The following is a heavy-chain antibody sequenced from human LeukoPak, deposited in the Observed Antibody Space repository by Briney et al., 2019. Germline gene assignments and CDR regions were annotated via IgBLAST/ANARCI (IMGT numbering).Heavy chain of an antibody. V-gene: IGHV3-7*03. CDR3: ARGPGLWLVPGYFDY. J-gene: IGHJ4*02. D-gene: IGHD5-18*01. CDR1: GFTFSSYW. Sequence: GGSLRLSCAASGFTFSSYWMSWVRQAPGKGLEWVANIKQDGSEKYYVDSVKGRFTISRDNAKNSLYLQMNSLRAEDTAVYYCARGPGLWLVPGYFDYWGQGTLVTVSS. CDR2: IKQDGSEK.